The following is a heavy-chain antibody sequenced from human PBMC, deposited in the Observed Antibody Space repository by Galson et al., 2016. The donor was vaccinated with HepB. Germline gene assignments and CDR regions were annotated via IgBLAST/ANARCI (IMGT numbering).Heavy chain of an antibody. CDR2: ISYDGRDK. D-gene: IGHD4-23*01. V-gene: IGHV3-30*04. CDR1: GFTFNSYF. CDR3: ARVGDDYGGDSVGYYFDY. J-gene: IGHJ4*02. Sequence: SLRLSCAASGFTFNSYFMHWVRQAPGKGPEWVAVISYDGRDKYYPDSVKGRFTIPSDNYKNTLYLQMNSLRAEDTAVDDCARVGDDYGGDSVGYYFDYWGQGTLVTVSS.